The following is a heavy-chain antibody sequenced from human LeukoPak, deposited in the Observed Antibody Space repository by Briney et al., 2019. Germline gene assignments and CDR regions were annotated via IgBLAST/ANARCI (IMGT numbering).Heavy chain of an antibody. J-gene: IGHJ3*02. V-gene: IGHV4-34*01. CDR2: FTHIGST. CDR3: ARGEGAFDM. CDR1: GASFTGYY. Sequence: SETLSLACTVYGASFTGYYWSWIRQPPGKGLEWIGEFTHIGSTNYSPSLESRVTISVDTSKNQFSLKLSSVTAADTAVYYCARGEGAFDMWGQGTMVTVSS.